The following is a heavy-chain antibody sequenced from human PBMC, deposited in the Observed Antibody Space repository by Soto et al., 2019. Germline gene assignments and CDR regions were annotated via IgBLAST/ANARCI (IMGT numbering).Heavy chain of an antibody. CDR2: IYPGDSDT. CDR1: GYSFTSYW. D-gene: IGHD7-27*01. CDR3: ARQQNWARNAFDI. J-gene: IGHJ3*02. V-gene: IGHV5-51*01. Sequence: GESLKISCKGSGYSFTSYWIGWVRQMPGKGLEWMGIIYPGDSDTRYSPSFQGQVTISADKSISTAYLQWSSLKASDTAMYYCARQQNWARNAFDIWGQGTMVTVSS.